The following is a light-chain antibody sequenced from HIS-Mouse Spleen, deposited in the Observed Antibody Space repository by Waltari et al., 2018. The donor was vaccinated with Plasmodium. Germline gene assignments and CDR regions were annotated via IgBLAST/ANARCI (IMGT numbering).Light chain of an antibody. J-gene: IGKJ3*01. CDR2: GAS. Sequence: EIVMTQSPATLSVSPGERATLSCRASQSVSSNLAWYQQKPGQAPRLLIYGASTRANGIPARFSGSGSGTEFTLTISSLQSEDFAVYYCQQYNNWSFTFGPGTKVEIK. CDR1: QSVSSN. V-gene: IGKV3-15*01. CDR3: QQYNNWSFT.